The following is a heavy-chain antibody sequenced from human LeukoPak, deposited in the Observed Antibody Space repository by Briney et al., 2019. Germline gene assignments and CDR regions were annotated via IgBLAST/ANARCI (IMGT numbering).Heavy chain of an antibody. CDR3: ARDGGNYFDF. Sequence: SQTLSLTYAISGDSVSSNSAAWKWLRQSPSRGLEWLGRTYYRSKWFNDYAVSVKSRISINPDTSKNQFSLHLNTVTPEDTAVYYCARDGGNYFDFWGQGTLVTVSS. CDR2: TYYRSKWFN. V-gene: IGHV6-1*01. D-gene: IGHD4-23*01. J-gene: IGHJ4*02. CDR1: GDSVSSNSAA.